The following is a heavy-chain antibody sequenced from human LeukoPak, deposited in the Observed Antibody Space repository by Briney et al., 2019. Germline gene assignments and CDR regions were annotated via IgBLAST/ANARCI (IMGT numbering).Heavy chain of an antibody. CDR3: VRCTFVLHKRCSAFDV. CDR2: ITSTTTYT. V-gene: IGHV3-21*01. CDR1: GFIFNTFG. J-gene: IGHJ3*01. D-gene: IGHD1-1*01. Sequence: GGSLRLSCSASGFIFNTFGMNWFRQAPGKGLEWVSSITSTTTYTYYADSVMGRFTISRDNPKNSLFLQMNSLRAEDTAVYYCVRCTFVLHKRCSAFDVWGQGTMVTVSA.